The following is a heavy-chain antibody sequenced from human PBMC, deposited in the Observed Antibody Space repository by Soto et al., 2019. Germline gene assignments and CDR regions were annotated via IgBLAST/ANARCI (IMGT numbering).Heavy chain of an antibody. J-gene: IGHJ4*02. V-gene: IGHV3-30*18. Sequence: QVQLVESGGGVVQPGRSLRLSCAASGFTFSSYGMHWVRQAPGKGLEWVAVISYDGSNKYYADSVKGRFTISRDYSKNTLYLQMNSLRAEDTAVYYCAKTHGGYGDSYPPLDYWGQGTLVTVSS. CDR3: AKTHGGYGDSYPPLDY. D-gene: IGHD4-17*01. CDR2: ISYDGSNK. CDR1: GFTFSSYG.